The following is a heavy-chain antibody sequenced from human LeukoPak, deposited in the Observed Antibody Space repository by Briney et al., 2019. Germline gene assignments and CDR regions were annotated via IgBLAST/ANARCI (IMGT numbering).Heavy chain of an antibody. CDR1: GGSISSSSYY. J-gene: IGHJ6*03. V-gene: IGHV4-30-4*08. CDR3: ARVGSTLYNYYYYYYMDV. Sequence: SETLSLTCTVSGGSISSSSYYWSWIRQPPGKGLEWIGYIYYSGSTYYNPSLKSRVTISVDTSKNQFSLKLSSVTAADTAVYYCARVGSTLYNYYYYYYMDVWGKGTTVTVSS. CDR2: IYYSGST. D-gene: IGHD1-14*01.